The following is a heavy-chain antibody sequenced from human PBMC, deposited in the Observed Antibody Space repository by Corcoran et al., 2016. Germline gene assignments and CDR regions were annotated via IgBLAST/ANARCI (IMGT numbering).Heavy chain of an antibody. Sequence: EVQLVESGGGLVKPGGSLRLSCAASGFTFSNARMNWVRQAPGKGLEWVGRIKSKTDGGTTDYAEPVKGRFTISRDDSKNTLYLQMNSLKTEDTAVYYCTTISLTGYYYYYGMDVWGQGTTVTVSS. CDR3: TTISLTGYYYYYGMDV. V-gene: IGHV3-15*07. D-gene: IGHD3-9*01. J-gene: IGHJ6*02. CDR1: GFTFSNAR. CDR2: IKSKTDGGTT.